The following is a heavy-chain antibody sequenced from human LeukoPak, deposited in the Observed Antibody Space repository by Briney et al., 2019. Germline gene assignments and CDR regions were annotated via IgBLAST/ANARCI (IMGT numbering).Heavy chain of an antibody. D-gene: IGHD3-10*01. V-gene: IGHV3-7*01. Sequence: GGSLRLSCAASGFTLTNYWMSWVRQAPGKGLEWVGNINQDGSEKNYVDSVKGRFTISRDNDDNSVYLQMNGLRAEDTAVYYCARGRRYYYGSGSSYTTFDYWGQGTLVTVSS. CDR2: INQDGSEK. CDR1: GFTLTNYW. CDR3: ARGRRYYYGSGSSYTTFDY. J-gene: IGHJ4*02.